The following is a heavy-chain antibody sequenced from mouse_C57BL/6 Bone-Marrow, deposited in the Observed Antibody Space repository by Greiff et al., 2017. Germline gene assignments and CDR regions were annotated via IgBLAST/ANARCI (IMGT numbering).Heavy chain of an antibody. V-gene: IGHV5-12*01. CDR3: ARQRRDGYHFDY. D-gene: IGHD2-3*01. J-gene: IGHJ2*01. CDR2: ISNGGGST. Sequence: EVKLVESGGGLVQPGGSLKLSCAASGFTFSDYYMYWVRQTPEKRLEWVAYISNGGGSTYYPDTVKGRFTISRDNAKNTLYLQMSRLKSEDTAMYYCARQRRDGYHFDYWGQGTTLTVSS. CDR1: GFTFSDYY.